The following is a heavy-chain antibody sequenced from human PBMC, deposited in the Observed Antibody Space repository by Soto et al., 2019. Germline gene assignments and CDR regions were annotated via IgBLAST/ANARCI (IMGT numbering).Heavy chain of an antibody. CDR1: GFTFSSYA. CDR3: AKAGKYDFWSGYYIHQFYGMDV. D-gene: IGHD3-3*01. CDR2: ISYDGSNK. J-gene: IGHJ6*02. Sequence: PGGSLRLSCAASGFTFSSYAMHWVRQAPGKGLEWVAVISYDGSNKYYADSVKGRFTISRDNSKNTLYLQMNSLRAEDTAVYYCAKAGKYDFWSGYYIHQFYGMDVWGQGTTVTVSS. V-gene: IGHV3-30-3*01.